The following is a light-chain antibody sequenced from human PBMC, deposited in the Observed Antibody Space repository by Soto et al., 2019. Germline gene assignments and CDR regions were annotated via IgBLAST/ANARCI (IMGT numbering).Light chain of an antibody. V-gene: IGKV3-20*01. Sequence: EIVLTQSPGTLSLSPGERVTLSCRASQSVRSSYLAWYQQKPGQAPSLLIYGASNRATGIADRFSGSGSGTDFTLTISRLEPEDFAVYYCQQYGSSPSFGGGTKVHIK. CDR2: GAS. CDR1: QSVRSSY. J-gene: IGKJ4*01. CDR3: QQYGSSPS.